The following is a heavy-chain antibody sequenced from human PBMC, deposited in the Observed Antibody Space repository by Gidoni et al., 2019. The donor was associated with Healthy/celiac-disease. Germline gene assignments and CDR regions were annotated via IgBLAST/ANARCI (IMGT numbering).Heavy chain of an antibody. V-gene: IGHV1-69*02. CDR2: IIPIRGIA. Sequence: QVQLVHSGAEVTTPGSSVPVSCKASGGTFGSYTISWVRQAPGQGLEWMGRIIPIRGIANYAQKFQGRVTITADKSTSTAYMELSSLRSEDTAVYYCARTIESYYYYMDVWGKGTTVTVSS. CDR1: GGTFGSYT. J-gene: IGHJ6*03. D-gene: IGHD3-10*01. CDR3: ARTIESYYYYMDV.